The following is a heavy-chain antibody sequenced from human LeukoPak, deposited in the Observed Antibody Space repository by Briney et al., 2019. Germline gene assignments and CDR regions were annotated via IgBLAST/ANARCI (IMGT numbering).Heavy chain of an antibody. Sequence: WVRQAPGQRLEXXGWXNAGXGNTKYSQKFQGRVTITRDTSASTAYMELSSLRSEDTAVYYCASPRYYDSSGYRKKTYYYYYGMDVWGQGTTVTVSS. J-gene: IGHJ6*02. CDR3: ASPRYYDSSGYRKKTYYYYYGMDV. CDR2: XNAGXGNT. V-gene: IGHV1-3*01. D-gene: IGHD3-22*01.